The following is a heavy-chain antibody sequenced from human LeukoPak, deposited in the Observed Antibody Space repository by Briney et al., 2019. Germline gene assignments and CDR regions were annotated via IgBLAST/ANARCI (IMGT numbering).Heavy chain of an antibody. J-gene: IGHJ4*02. CDR3: ATDIVATKYFDY. CDR2: IKQDGSEK. Sequence: GGSLRLSCAASVFTFSSYWMSCVRQAPGKGLEWVANIKQDGSEKYYVDSVKGRFTISRDNAKNSLYLQMNSLRAEDTAVYYCATDIVATKYFDYWGQGTLVTVSS. D-gene: IGHD5-12*01. CDR1: VFTFSSYW. V-gene: IGHV3-7*01.